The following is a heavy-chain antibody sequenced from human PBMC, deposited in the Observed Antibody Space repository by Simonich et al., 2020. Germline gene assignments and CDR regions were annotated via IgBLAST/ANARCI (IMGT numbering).Heavy chain of an antibody. CDR2: IKQDGSEK. D-gene: IGHD7-27*01. Sequence: EVQLVESGGGLVQPGGSLRLSCAASGFTFSSYWMSWVRQAPGKGLEGVANIKQDGSEKYYVDSVTGRFTISRDNAKNSLYLQMNSLRAEDTAVYYCARDGLGTAYYYYMDVWGKGTTVTVSS. CDR1: GFTFSSYW. V-gene: IGHV3-7*01. CDR3: ARDGLGTAYYYYMDV. J-gene: IGHJ6*03.